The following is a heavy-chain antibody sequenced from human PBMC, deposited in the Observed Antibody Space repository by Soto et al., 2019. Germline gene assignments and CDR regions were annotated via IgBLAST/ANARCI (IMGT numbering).Heavy chain of an antibody. CDR1: GGSFSGYY. CDR3: ARGVGYYCGSGTSSRSDAFDI. J-gene: IGHJ3*02. V-gene: IGHV4-34*01. CDR2: INHSGST. Sequence: QVQLQQWGAGLLKPSETLSLTCAVYGGSFSGYYWCWIRQPPGKGLEWIGEINHSGSTNYNPSLKSRFTLSVDTSKTQFSLKLSSVTAADTAVYYCARGVGYYCGSGTSSRSDAFDIWGQGTMVTVSS. D-gene: IGHD3-10*01.